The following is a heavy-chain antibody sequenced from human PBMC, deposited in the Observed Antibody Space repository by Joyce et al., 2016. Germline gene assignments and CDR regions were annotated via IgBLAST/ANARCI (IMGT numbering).Heavy chain of an antibody. Sequence: QVQLLQSGPEVKRPGASVKVSCMTSGYTFNSYSMHWVRQAPGQGLEWMGVINPIGGTTTYTQKFQGRVTMTRDTSTSTFFMDLNGLRSDDTAIYYCARAYRRVVFWFGPWGHGTLVTVSS. CDR2: INPIGGTT. J-gene: IGHJ5*02. CDR3: ARAYRRVVFWFGP. CDR1: GYTFNSYS. V-gene: IGHV1-46*02. D-gene: IGHD3-3*01.